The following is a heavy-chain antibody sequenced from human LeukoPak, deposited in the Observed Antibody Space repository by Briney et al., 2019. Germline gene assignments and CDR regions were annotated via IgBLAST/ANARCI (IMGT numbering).Heavy chain of an antibody. J-gene: IGHJ4*02. Sequence: GGSLRLSCAASGFTFSSYWMYWVRQAPGKGLVWVSRINTDGSTTSHADSVKGRFTISRDNAKNTLYLQMNSLRVEDTAVYYCAKDSSEEGFDYWGQGTLVTVSS. V-gene: IGHV3-74*01. CDR1: GFTFSSYW. CDR2: INTDGSTT. CDR3: AKDSSEEGFDY. D-gene: IGHD2-2*01.